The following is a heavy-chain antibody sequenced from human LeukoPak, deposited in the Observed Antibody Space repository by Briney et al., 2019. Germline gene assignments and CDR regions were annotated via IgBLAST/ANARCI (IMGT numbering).Heavy chain of an antibody. J-gene: IGHJ4*02. V-gene: IGHV3-30*02. CDR3: VKDGVPLLWFGELFDY. CDR2: IRYDGSNK. D-gene: IGHD3-10*01. Sequence: GGFLRLSCAASGFTFSSYGMHWVRQAPGKGLEWVAFIRYDGSNKYYADSVKGRFTISRDNSKNTLYLQMNSLRAEDTAVYYCVKDGVPLLWFGELFDYWGQGTLVTVSS. CDR1: GFTFSSYG.